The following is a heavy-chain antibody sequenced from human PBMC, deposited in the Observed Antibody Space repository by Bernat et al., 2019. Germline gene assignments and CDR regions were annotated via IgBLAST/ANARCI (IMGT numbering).Heavy chain of an antibody. CDR3: ARDLGLGIVSRWYFDL. CDR2: IYSSGTT. D-gene: IGHD7-27*01. J-gene: IGHJ2*01. V-gene: IGHV4-59*01. CDR1: GGSISSYY. Sequence: QVQLQESGPGLVEPSETLSLTCTVSGGSISSYYWSWIRQPPGKGLEWIGYIYSSGTTNYNPSLKSRITISVDTSKNQFSLKLTSVTAADTAVYYCARDLGLGIVSRWYFDLWGRGTLVTVSS.